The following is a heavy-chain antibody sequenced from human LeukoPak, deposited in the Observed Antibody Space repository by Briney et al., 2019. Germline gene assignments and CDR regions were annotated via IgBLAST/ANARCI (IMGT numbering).Heavy chain of an antibody. V-gene: IGHV1-69*13. D-gene: IGHD3-22*01. CDR1: GGTFSSYA. CDR2: IIPIFGTA. Sequence: ASVKVSCKASGGTFSSYAISWVRQAPGQGLEWMGGIIPIFGTADYAQKFQGRVTITADESTSTAYMELSSLRSEDTAVYYCARVRGDYYDSRAYYFDYWGQGTLVTVSS. J-gene: IGHJ4*02. CDR3: ARVRGDYYDSRAYYFDY.